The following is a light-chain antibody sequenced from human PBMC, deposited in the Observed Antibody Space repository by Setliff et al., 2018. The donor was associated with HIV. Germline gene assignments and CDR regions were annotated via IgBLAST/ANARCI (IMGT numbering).Light chain of an antibody. Sequence: QSALTQPPSVSGSPGQSVTISCTGTSSDVGSYNRVSWYQQPPGTAPKLMIYEVSNRPSGVPDRFSGSKSGNTASLTISGLQAEDECDYYCCSYTTDSTWVFGAGTKVTVL. CDR3: CSYTTDSTWV. V-gene: IGLV2-18*02. J-gene: IGLJ3*02. CDR2: EVS. CDR1: SSDVGSYNR.